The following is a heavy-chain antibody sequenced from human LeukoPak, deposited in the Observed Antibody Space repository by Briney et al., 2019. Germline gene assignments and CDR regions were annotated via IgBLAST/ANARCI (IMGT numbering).Heavy chain of an antibody. CDR2: IRYGESHR. CDR1: GFTFNRYG. D-gene: IGHD1-20*01. V-gene: IGHV3-30*02. Sequence: GGSLRLSCAASGFTFNRYGMHWVRQAPGKGLECVAFIRYGESHRFYGGSVRGRFTISRDNSKNTLYLQMNSLRAEDTAVYYCAKDYSTNNWNEGIGYWGQGTLVTVSS. J-gene: IGHJ4*02. CDR3: AKDYSTNNWNEGIGY.